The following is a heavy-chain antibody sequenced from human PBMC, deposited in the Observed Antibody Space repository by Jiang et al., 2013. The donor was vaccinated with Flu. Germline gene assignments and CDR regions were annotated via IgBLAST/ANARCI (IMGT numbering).Heavy chain of an antibody. CDR1: GFAFTNYY. V-gene: IGHV1-46*01. Sequence: SGAEVKKPGASVVVSCKASGFAFTNYYIHWVRQAPGQGLEWMGLINPSGGSTTYSQNFQGRVTLTTDTSTSTVYMEVRSLGSEDTALYYCARGGDFMDYWGQGTLI. CDR3: ARGGDFMDY. CDR2: INPSGGST. J-gene: IGHJ4*02. D-gene: IGHD4-17*01.